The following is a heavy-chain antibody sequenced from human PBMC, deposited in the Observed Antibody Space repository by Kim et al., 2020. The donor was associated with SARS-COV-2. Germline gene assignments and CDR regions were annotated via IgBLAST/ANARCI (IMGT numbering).Heavy chain of an antibody. J-gene: IGHJ6*02. V-gene: IGHV1-2*05. CDR2: INPNSGGT. Sequence: ASVKVSCKASGYTFTGYYMHWVRQAPGQGLEWMGRINPNSGGTNYAQKFQGRVTMTRDTSISTAYMELSRLRSDDTVVYYCARESRGYFDWYAGTYGMDVWGQGTTVTVSS. CDR3: ARESRGYFDWYAGTYGMDV. D-gene: IGHD3-9*01. CDR1: GYTFTGYY.